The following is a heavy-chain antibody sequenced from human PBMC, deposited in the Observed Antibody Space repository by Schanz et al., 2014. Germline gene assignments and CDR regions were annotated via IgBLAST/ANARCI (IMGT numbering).Heavy chain of an antibody. CDR3: ARGEFGRLFPTWFDP. CDR2: ISTSSTTR. D-gene: IGHD3-10*01. CDR1: GFTFSSFS. Sequence: EVQLVESGGGLVQPGGSLRLSCVASGFTFSSFSMNWVRQTPEKGLEWVSYISTSSTTRYYAASLRGRFTISRDDAKNLVYLQMNSLRDEDTAVYYCARGEFGRLFPTWFDPWGQGTLVTVSS. V-gene: IGHV3-48*02. J-gene: IGHJ5*02.